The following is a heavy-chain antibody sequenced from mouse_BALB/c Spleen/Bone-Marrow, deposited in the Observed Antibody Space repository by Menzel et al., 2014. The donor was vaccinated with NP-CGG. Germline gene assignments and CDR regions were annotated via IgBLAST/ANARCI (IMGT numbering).Heavy chain of an antibody. CDR3: AARLSHLAMDY. CDR2: INPSNGRT. D-gene: IGHD2-2*01. J-gene: IGHJ4*01. V-gene: IGHV1S81*02. Sequence: QVQLQQPGAELVKPGASLKLSCKASGYTFTNYWIHWVKQRPGQGLEWIGEINPSNGRTNYNEKLKTKATLTVDKSSSTAYMQLSSLTSEDSAVNYCAARLSHLAMDYWGQGTSVTVSS. CDR1: GYTFTNYW.